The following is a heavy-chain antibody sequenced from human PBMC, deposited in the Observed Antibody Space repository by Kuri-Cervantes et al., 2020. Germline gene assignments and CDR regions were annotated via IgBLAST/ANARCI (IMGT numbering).Heavy chain of an antibody. V-gene: IGHV5-51*01. D-gene: IGHD3-22*01. CDR1: GYSFSNYW. CDR3: ARPAYFYDSSGNYRSWSAFDI. J-gene: IGHJ3*02. CDR2: INPDDPDT. Sequence: GESLKISCRGSGYSFSNYWIGWVRQMPGKGPEWMGIINPDDPDTRYNPAFQGRVTMSADKSIDTAYLRWSSLKASGTAIYYCARPAYFYDSSGNYRSWSAFDIWGQGTTVTVSS.